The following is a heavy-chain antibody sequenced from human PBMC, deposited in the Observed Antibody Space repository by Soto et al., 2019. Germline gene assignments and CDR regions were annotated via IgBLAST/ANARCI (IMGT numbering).Heavy chain of an antibody. V-gene: IGHV1-3*01. Sequence: QVQLVQSGAEVKKPGASVKVSCKASGYTFTNYAMHWVRQAPGQRLEWMGWINAGNGNTKYSQKFQGRVTITRDTSASTADMDRSSLRSEDTAVYYCARGPGGPDGPGDHWGQGTLVTVPS. J-gene: IGHJ4*02. CDR2: INAGNGNT. CDR1: GYTFTNYA. D-gene: IGHD2-15*01. CDR3: ARGPGGPDGPGDH.